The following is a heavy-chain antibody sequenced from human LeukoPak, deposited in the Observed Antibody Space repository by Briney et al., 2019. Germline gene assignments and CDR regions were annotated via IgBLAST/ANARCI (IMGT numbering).Heavy chain of an antibody. CDR3: AREEGIAAAAYNWFDP. V-gene: IGHV1-2*02. CDR1: GYTFTSYD. J-gene: IGHJ5*02. Sequence: ASVKVSCKASGYTFTSYDINWVRQATGQGLEWMGWINPNSGGTNYAQKFQGRVTMTRDTSISTAYMELSRLRSDDTAVYYCAREEGIAAAAYNWFDPWGQGTLVTVSS. D-gene: IGHD6-13*01. CDR2: INPNSGGT.